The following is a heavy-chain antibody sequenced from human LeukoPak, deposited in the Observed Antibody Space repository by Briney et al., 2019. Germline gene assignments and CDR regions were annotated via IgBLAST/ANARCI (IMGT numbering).Heavy chain of an antibody. CDR2: IGGSGGST. J-gene: IGHJ4*02. CDR1: GFTFSSYA. V-gene: IGHV3-23*01. D-gene: IGHD2-2*01. CDR3: AKAHCSSTSCSRADN. Sequence: PGGSLRLSCAASGFTFSSYAMTWVRQAPGKGLEWVSAIGGSGGSTYYADSVKGRFTVSRVQSTNTVYLQMNSLRADDTAVYYCAKAHCSSTSCSRADNWGQGTLVTVSS.